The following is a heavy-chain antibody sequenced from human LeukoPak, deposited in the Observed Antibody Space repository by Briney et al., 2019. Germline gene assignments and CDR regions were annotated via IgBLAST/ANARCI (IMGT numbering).Heavy chain of an antibody. CDR3: AREDGDLPDY. V-gene: IGHV3-30-3*01. J-gene: IGHJ4*02. CDR2: MSYDGNNK. D-gene: IGHD4-17*01. CDR1: GFTFSTYA. Sequence: GRSLRLSCAASGFTFSTYAMHWVRPAPGKGVEWVAVMSYDGNNKYSVDSVKGRFTISRDNSKNALYLQMTSRSPEDTAVYYCAREDGDLPDYWGQGTLVTVSS.